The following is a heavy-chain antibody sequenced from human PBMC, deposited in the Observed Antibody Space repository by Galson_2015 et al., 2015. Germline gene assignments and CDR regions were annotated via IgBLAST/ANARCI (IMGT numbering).Heavy chain of an antibody. D-gene: IGHD1-26*01. J-gene: IGHJ4*03. Sequence: SLRLSCAVSGFTFSSYGMHWVRQAPGKGLEWVAVISYDGSNKYYADSVKGRFTISRDNSKNTLYLQMNSLRAEDTAVYYCATDGSYYDYWGQGTLVTVSS. V-gene: IGHV3-30*03. CDR1: GFTFSSYG. CDR3: ATDGSYYDY. CDR2: ISYDGSNK.